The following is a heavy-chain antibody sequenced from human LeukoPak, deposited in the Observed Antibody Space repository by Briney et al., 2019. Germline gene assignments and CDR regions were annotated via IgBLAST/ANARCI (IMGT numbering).Heavy chain of an antibody. CDR2: MNPNSGNT. J-gene: IGHJ6*03. D-gene: IGHD6-13*01. Sequence: ASVKVSCKASGYTFTSYDINWVRQATGQGLEWMGWMNPNSGNTGYAQKFQGRVTITRNTSISTAYMELSSLRSEDTAVYYCARGGIAAAGTLYYYYYMDVWGKGTTVTVSS. V-gene: IGHV1-8*03. CDR3: ARGGIAAAGTLYYYYYMDV. CDR1: GYTFTSYD.